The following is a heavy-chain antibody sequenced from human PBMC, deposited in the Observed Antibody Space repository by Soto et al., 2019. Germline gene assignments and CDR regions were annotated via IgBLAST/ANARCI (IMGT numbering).Heavy chain of an antibody. CDR3: ASTTSMEGYYYYYGMDV. CDR1: GYSFTSYW. Sequence: GESLKISCKGSGYSFTSYWISWVRQMPGKGLEWMGRIDPSDSYTNYSPSFQGHVTISADKSISTAYLQWSSLKASDTAMYYCASTTSMEGYYYYYGMDVSGQGTTVTVSS. D-gene: IGHD1-26*01. CDR2: IDPSDSYT. J-gene: IGHJ6*02. V-gene: IGHV5-10-1*01.